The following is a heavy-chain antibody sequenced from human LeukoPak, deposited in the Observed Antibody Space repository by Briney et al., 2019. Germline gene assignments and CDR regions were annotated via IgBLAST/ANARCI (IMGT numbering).Heavy chain of an antibody. CDR2: IYHSGST. V-gene: IGHV4-4*02. CDR1: GGSISSSNW. D-gene: IGHD3-3*01. CDR3: ARSGFDPGWGYDFWSGYSPSAFDI. J-gene: IGHJ3*02. Sequence: KPSGTLSLTCAVSGGSISSSNWWSWVRQPPGKGLEWIGEIYHSGSTNYNPSLKSRVAISVDTSKNQFSLKLSSVTAADTAVYYCARSGFDPGWGYDFWSGYSPSAFDIWGQGTMVTVSS.